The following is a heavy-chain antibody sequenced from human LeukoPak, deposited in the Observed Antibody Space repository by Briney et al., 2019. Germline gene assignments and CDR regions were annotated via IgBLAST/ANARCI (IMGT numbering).Heavy chain of an antibody. CDR1: GYSFTSYW. CDR2: IYPGDSDT. CDR3: ARVDRYTGGWNAFDI. Sequence: AGESLKISCKGSGYSFTSYWIGWVRQMPGKGLEWMGIIYPGDSDTRYSPSFQGQVTISADKSISTAYLQWSSLEASDTAIYYCARVDRYTGGWNAFDIWGQGTMVTVSS. J-gene: IGHJ3*02. V-gene: IGHV5-51*01. D-gene: IGHD6-19*01.